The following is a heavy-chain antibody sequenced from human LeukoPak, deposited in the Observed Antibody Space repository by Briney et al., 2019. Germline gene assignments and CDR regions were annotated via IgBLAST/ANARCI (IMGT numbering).Heavy chain of an antibody. CDR1: GFTFSSFV. Sequence: GGSLRLSCAASGFTFSSFVMSWVRQAPGKGLEWVSVIGGSGTSTYYADSVKGRFTISRDNSKNTLHLQMNSLRVEDTAVYYCARDGVAGFDYWGQGTLVTVSS. D-gene: IGHD6-19*01. J-gene: IGHJ4*02. CDR2: IGGSGTST. V-gene: IGHV3-23*01. CDR3: ARDGVAGFDY.